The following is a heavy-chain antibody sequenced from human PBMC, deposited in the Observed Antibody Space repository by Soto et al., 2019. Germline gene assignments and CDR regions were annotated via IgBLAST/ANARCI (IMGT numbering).Heavy chain of an antibody. V-gene: IGHV3-30*04. CDR2: ISKDGSVK. J-gene: IGHJ4*02. CDR1: GFTFSRFA. Sequence: QVQLVESGGGVVQPGGSLRLSCAASGFTFSRFASHWVRQAPGKGLDWLAVISKDGSVKYNADSLKGRFTISRDNSKNSLFLQLNSLTTEDTAIYHCARSRSGEVPDSLAFWGKGTQVTVSA. D-gene: IGHD3-3*01. CDR3: ARSRSGEVPDSLAF.